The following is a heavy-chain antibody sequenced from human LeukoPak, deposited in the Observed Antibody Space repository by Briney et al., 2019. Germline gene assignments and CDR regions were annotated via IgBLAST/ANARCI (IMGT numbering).Heavy chain of an antibody. CDR1: GFTFSSYA. J-gene: IGHJ4*02. CDR2: ISGSGTNT. Sequence: PGGSLRLSCAASGFTFSSYAMSWVRQAPGKGLEWVSVISGSGTNTYYADSVKGRFTISRDNSKNTLYLQMNSLRAEDTALYYCVKHSAPVLAAARFDNWGQGNLVTVSS. D-gene: IGHD2-2*01. CDR3: VKHSAPVLAAARFDN. V-gene: IGHV3-23*01.